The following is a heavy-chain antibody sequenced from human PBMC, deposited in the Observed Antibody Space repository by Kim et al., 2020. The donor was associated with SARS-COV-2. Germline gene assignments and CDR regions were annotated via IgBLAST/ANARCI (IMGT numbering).Heavy chain of an antibody. V-gene: IGHV5-51*01. J-gene: IGHJ5*02. D-gene: IGHD3-22*01. CDR1: GYSFTSYW. CDR2: IYPGDSDT. Sequence: GESLKISCKGSGYSFTSYWIGWVRQMPGKGLEWMGIIYPGDSDTRYSPSFQGQVTISADKSISTAYLQWSSLKASDTAMYYCARGPIKEYYYDSRRYNWFDPWGQGTLVTVSS. CDR3: ARGPIKEYYYDSRRYNWFDP.